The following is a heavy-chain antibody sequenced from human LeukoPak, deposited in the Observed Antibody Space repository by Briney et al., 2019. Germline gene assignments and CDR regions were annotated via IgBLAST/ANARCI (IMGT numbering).Heavy chain of an antibody. V-gene: IGHV3-49*04. J-gene: IGHJ4*02. CDR2: IRSKAYGGTT. CDR3: TRDKYDFWSGYYYY. Sequence: GGSLRLSCAASGFTFSSYSMNWVRQAPGKGLEWVGFIRSKAYGGTTEYAASVKGRFTISRDDSKSIAYLQMNSLKTEDTAVYYCTRDKYDFWSGYYYYWGQGTLVTVSS. D-gene: IGHD3-3*01. CDR1: GFTFSSYS.